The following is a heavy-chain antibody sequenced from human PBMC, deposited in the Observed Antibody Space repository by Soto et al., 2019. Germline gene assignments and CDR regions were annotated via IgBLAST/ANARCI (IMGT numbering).Heavy chain of an antibody. CDR1: GGSISSSSYY. Sequence: SATLSLTCTVSGGSISSSSYYWGWIRQSPGKGLEWIGSFYYSVSTYYSPSLRSRVTISGDTSRKQISLRLSSVTAADTAVYYCARISVASRYMDVWGKGTTVTVSS. V-gene: IGHV4-39*01. CDR3: ARISVASRYMDV. J-gene: IGHJ6*03. CDR2: FYYSVST. D-gene: IGHD5-12*01.